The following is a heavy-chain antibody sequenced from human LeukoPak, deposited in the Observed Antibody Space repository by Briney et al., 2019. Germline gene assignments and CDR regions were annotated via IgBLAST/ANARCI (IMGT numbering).Heavy chain of an antibody. CDR2: IKQDGSEK. CDR3: GRSYGSGSHDY. J-gene: IGHJ4*02. D-gene: IGHD3-10*01. CDR1: GFTFSSYW. V-gene: IGHV3-7*01. Sequence: PGGSLRLSCAASGFTFSSYWMSWVRQAPGKGLEWVASIKQDGSEKYYVDSVKGRFTISRDNARNSLYLQMNSLRAEDTAVYHCGRSYGSGSHDYWGQGTLVTVSS.